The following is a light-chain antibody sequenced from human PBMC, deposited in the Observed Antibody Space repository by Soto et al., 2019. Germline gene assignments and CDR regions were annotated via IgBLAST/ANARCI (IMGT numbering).Light chain of an antibody. Sequence: IQMTQSASSLSVFTLYIAAITCXASQGLSSYLAWYQQKPGKAPKLLIYAASTLQSGVPSRFSGSGSGTDFTLTISSLQPEDFATYYCLQHYNYPITFGQGTRIEIK. CDR2: AAS. CDR3: LQHYNYPIT. V-gene: IGKV1-8*01. J-gene: IGKJ5*01. CDR1: QGLSSY.